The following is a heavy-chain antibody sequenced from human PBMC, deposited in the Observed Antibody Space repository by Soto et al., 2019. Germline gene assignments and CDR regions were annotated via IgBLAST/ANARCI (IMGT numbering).Heavy chain of an antibody. Sequence: GGSLRLSCAASGFTFSSYGMNWVRQAPGKGLEWVSSISSSSSYIYYADSVKGRFTISRDNAKNSLYLQMNSLRAEDTAVYYCARALGGGWSGYFDYWGQGTLVTVSS. CDR1: GFTFSSYG. CDR3: ARALGGGWSGYFDY. D-gene: IGHD6-19*01. V-gene: IGHV3-21*01. CDR2: ISSSSSYI. J-gene: IGHJ4*02.